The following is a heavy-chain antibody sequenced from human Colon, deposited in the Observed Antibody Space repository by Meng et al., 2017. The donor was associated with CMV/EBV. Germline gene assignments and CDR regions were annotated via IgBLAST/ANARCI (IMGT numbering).Heavy chain of an antibody. D-gene: IGHD3-3*01. V-gene: IGHV3-43*01. CDR1: GFTFYDYT. CDR2: ISWDGGIT. CDR3: AKGAPITIFGGPLY. J-gene: IGHJ4*02. Sequence: ASGFTFYDYTMHWVRQAPGKGLEWVSLISWDGGITYYADSVKGRFTISRDNSKNSLYLQMNSLRTEDTALYYCAKGAPITIFGGPLYWGQGTLVTVSS.